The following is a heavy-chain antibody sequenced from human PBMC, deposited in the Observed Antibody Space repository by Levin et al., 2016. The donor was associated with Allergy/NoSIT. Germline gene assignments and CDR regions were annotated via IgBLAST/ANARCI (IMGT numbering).Heavy chain of an antibody. CDR2: ISSSSAYI. CDR1: AFSFSEYW. V-gene: IGHV3-21*01. J-gene: IGHJ6*02. D-gene: IGHD3-10*01. CDR3: ARDHGSESSNYYYGMDV. Sequence: GGSLRLSCTASAFSFSEYWMGWVRQVPGKGLEWVSSISSSSAYIHYADSVKGRFTISRDNAKNSLYLQMNSLRAEDTAVYYCARDHGSESSNYYYGMDVWGQGTTVTVSS.